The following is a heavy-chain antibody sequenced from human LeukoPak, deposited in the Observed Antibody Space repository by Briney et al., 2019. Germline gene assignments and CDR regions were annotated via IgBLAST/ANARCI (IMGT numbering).Heavy chain of an antibody. V-gene: IGHV1-46*01. J-gene: IGHJ4*02. CDR3: TTLKGSFDN. D-gene: IGHD3-10*01. CDR2: IHPSGGTT. CDR1: GYTFTVYY. Sequence: ASVKVSCKASGYTFTVYYMHWVRQAPGQGLEWMGKIHPSGGTTNYAQRFQGRVTMTRDTSTSTVYMELSSLTSEDTAVYYCTTLKGSFDNWGQGTLVTVSS.